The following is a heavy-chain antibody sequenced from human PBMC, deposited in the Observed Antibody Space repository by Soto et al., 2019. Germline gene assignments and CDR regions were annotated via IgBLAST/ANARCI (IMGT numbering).Heavy chain of an antibody. CDR3: AHRPRGYAYYFDY. J-gene: IGHJ4*02. CDR2: IYWDEDK. D-gene: IGHD5-12*01. CDR1: GFSLRTHGVA. V-gene: IGHV2-5*02. Sequence: QITLKESGPTLVKPTQTLTLTCTFSGFSLRTHGVAVGWFRQPPGKALEWLALIYWDEDKWYSPSLKSRLTIADDTSKNQVVLTMTNVDPVDTATYYCAHRPRGYAYYFDYWGQGIRVTVSS.